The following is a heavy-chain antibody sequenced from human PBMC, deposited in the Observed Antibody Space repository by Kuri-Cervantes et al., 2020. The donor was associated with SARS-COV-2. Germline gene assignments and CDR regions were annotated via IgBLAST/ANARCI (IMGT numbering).Heavy chain of an antibody. J-gene: IGHJ6*04. Sequence: SETLSLTCTVSGGPISSYYWSWIRQPAGKGLEWIGSIYHSGSTYYNPSLKSRVTISVDTSKNQFSLKLSPVTAADTAVYYCARDRYDQMDVWGKGTTVTVSS. CDR1: GGPISSYY. D-gene: IGHD3-3*01. CDR3: ARDRYDQMDV. CDR2: IYHSGST. V-gene: IGHV4-4*07.